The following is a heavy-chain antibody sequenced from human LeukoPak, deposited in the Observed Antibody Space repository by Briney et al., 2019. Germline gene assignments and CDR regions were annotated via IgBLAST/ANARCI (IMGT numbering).Heavy chain of an antibody. CDR3: ARSTDGTMYI. CDR1: GFSFAYNW. Sequence: GGSLRLSCVGSGFSFAYNWVDWVRQAPGEGLVWVSSINSDGRATNYAESVKGRFTISRDTAKNTVYLQMSSLRVEDTAMYYCARSTDGTMYIWGQGTMVTVSS. D-gene: IGHD3-10*02. V-gene: IGHV3-74*01. CDR2: INSDGRAT. J-gene: IGHJ3*02.